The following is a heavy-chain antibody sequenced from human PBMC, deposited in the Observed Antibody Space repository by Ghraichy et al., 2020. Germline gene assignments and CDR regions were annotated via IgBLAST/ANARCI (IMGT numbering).Heavy chain of an antibody. J-gene: IGHJ6*02. CDR2: ISSDGGGT. CDR1: GFTFSRYT. D-gene: IGHD3-3*01. CDR3: LTDFWHQLTAPVSFHYYYYGMDV. V-gene: IGHV3-64D*09. Sequence: GVLNISCSASGFTFSRYTMHWVRQAPGKGLEYVSGISSDGGGTNYADSVKGRFTISRDNSKNTLYLQMSSLRVEDTAVYYCLTDFWHQLTAPVSFHYYYYGMDVWGQGTTVTVSS.